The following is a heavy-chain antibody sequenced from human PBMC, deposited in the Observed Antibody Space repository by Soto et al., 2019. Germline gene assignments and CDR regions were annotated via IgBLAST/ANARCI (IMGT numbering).Heavy chain of an antibody. D-gene: IGHD2-21*01. Sequence: QVQLVQSGAEVKEPGSSVKVSCKASGGGNLRDYRTTWVRRAPGQGLEWMGGIIPKLGSANYAQNFQGRVTRTADESTNTVYMELRSLRSDDTAVYYWARGGDGYNFGAGYWGQGTPVTVSS. CDR1: GGGNLRDYR. J-gene: IGHJ4*02. CDR3: ARGGDGYNFGAGY. V-gene: IGHV1-69*01. CDR2: IIPKLGSA.